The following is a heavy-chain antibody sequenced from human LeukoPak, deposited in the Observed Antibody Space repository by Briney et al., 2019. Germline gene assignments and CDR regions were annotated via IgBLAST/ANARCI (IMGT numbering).Heavy chain of an antibody. V-gene: IGHV1-2*02. CDR2: INPNSGGT. J-gene: IGHJ4*02. CDR3: ARTYYDFWSGYYTGWYYFDY. CDR1: GYTFTGYY. D-gene: IGHD3-3*01. Sequence: ASVKVSCKASGYTFTGYYMHWVRQAPGQGLEWMGWINPNSGGTNYAQKSQGRVTMTRDTSISTAYMELSRLRSDDTAVYYCARTYYDFWSGYYTGWYYFDYWGQGTLVTVSS.